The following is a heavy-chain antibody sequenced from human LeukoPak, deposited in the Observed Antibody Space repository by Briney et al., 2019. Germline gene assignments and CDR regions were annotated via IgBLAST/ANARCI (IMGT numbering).Heavy chain of an antibody. CDR1: GGSFSGYY. D-gene: IGHD3-10*01. J-gene: IGHJ6*04. CDR3: ARGPHFYGSGSYEYSYYYYYYGVDV. Sequence: SETLSLTCAVYGGSFSGYYWTWVRQPPGKGLEWIGEINHKGATNYNPSLKSRVAISLDTSKNQFSLKLSSVTAADTAVYYCARGPHFYGSGSYEYSYYYYYYGVDVWGKGTAVTVSS. CDR2: INHKGAT. V-gene: IGHV4-34*01.